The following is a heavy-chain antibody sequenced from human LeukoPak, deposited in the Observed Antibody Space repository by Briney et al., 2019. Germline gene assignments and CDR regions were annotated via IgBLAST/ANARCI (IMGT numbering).Heavy chain of an antibody. J-gene: IGHJ4*02. Sequence: KPSETLSLTCAVYGGSFSGYYWSWIRQPPGKGLEWIGEINHSGSTSYNPSLKSRVTISVDTSKNQFSLKLSSVTAADTAVYYCARRGGSSGYYSPFDYWGQGTLVTVSS. D-gene: IGHD3-22*01. CDR2: INHSGST. CDR1: GGSFSGYY. CDR3: ARRGGSSGYYSPFDY. V-gene: IGHV4-34*01.